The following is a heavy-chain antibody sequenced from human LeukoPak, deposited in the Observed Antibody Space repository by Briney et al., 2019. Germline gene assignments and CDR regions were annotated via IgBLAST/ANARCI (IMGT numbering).Heavy chain of an antibody. CDR1: GFTFSSYT. CDR2: ISSSSSYI. Sequence: GGSLRLSCAASGFTFSSYTMNWVRQAPGKGLEWVSSISSSSSYIYYADSVKGRFTISRDNAKNSLYLQMNSLRAEDTAVYYCARSFLSIAAAATDYWGQGTLVTVSS. V-gene: IGHV3-21*01. CDR3: ARSFLSIAAAATDY. J-gene: IGHJ4*02. D-gene: IGHD6-13*01.